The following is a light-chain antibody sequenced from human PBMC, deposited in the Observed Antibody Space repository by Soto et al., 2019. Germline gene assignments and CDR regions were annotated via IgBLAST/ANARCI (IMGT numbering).Light chain of an antibody. CDR2: GNT. Sequence: QLVLTQPPSVSGAPGQRVTISCTGSSSNIGSGYDVHWYQQLPGTAPKLLIYGNTNRPSGVPDRFSGSKSGTSASLAITGLQAEDDADYYCQSYDSSLSDWVFGGGTKLTVL. CDR3: QSYDSSLSDWV. V-gene: IGLV1-40*01. CDR1: SSNIGSGYD. J-gene: IGLJ3*02.